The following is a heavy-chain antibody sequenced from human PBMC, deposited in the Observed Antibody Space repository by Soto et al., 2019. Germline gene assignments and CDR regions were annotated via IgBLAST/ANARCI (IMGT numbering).Heavy chain of an antibody. CDR3: ARQYYYDSSGYYIRWSDP. V-gene: IGHV5-51*01. J-gene: IGHJ5*02. CDR2: IYPGDSDT. D-gene: IGHD3-22*01. Sequence: GESLKISCKGSGYSFTSYWIGWVRQMPGKGLEWMGIIYPGDSDTRYSPSFQGQVTISADKSISTAYLQWSSLKASDTAMYYCARQYYYDSSGYYIRWSDPWGQGTLVTVSS. CDR1: GYSFTSYW.